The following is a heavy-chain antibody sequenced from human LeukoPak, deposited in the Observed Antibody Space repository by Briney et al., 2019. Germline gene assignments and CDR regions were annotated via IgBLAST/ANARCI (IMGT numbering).Heavy chain of an antibody. D-gene: IGHD2-21*01. J-gene: IGHJ4*02. CDR2: INPSGGST. V-gene: IGHV1-46*01. Sequence: GASVKVSCKASGYTFIIYYMHWVRQAPGQGLEWMGIINPSGGSTSYEQKFHGRVTMTRDTSTSTVYMELSSLRSEDTAVYYCARGPYGGNDFDYWGQGTLVTVSS. CDR1: GYTFIIYY. CDR3: ARGPYGGNDFDY.